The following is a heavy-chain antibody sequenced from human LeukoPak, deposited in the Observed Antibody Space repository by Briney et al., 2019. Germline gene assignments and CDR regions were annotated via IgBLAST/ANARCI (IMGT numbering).Heavy chain of an antibody. D-gene: IGHD2-8*02. CDR1: GGSLKSPSSF. CDR3: ARLSTGGRTSLYNSYSLDV. J-gene: IGHJ6*04. Sequence: SETLSLTCTVSGGSLKSPSSFWGWIRLPPGRGLEWIGTVDYSGSTDYSPSLRSRVTISVDTAKNQFSLTLTSVTAADTAIYYCARLSTGGRTSLYNSYSLDVWGTGTTVTISS. CDR2: VDYSGST. V-gene: IGHV4-39*01.